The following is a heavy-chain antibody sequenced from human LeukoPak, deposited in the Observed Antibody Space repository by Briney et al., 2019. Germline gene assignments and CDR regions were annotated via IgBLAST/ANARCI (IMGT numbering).Heavy chain of an antibody. Sequence: TGGSLRLSCAASGFTFSSYAMSWVRQAPGKGLEWVSGISGSGGSTYYADSVKGRFTISRDNSKNTLYLQMNSLRAEDTAVYYCAKGPCTSCRDKEFDPWGQGTLVTVSS. V-gene: IGHV3-23*01. CDR1: GFTFSSYA. J-gene: IGHJ5*02. D-gene: IGHD2-2*01. CDR3: AKGPCTSCRDKEFDP. CDR2: ISGSGGST.